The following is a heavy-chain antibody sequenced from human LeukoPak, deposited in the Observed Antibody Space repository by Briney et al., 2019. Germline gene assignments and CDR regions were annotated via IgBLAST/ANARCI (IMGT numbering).Heavy chain of an antibody. CDR3: GRDQPTQFGGFGY. CDR2: IIPIFGTA. J-gene: IGHJ4*02. Sequence: SVKVSCKASGGTFSSYAISWARQAPGQGLEWMGRIIPIFGTANYAQKFQGRVTITQDESPSTAYMELSRLRSEDTGVFYCGRDQPTQFGGFGYWGQGNLVPVSS. CDR1: GGTFSSYA. V-gene: IGHV1-69*15. D-gene: IGHD2-15*01.